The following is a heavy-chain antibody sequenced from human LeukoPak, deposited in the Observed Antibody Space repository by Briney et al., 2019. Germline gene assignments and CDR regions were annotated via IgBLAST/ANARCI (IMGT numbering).Heavy chain of an antibody. D-gene: IGHD3-10*01. CDR3: TRDSQLEWFYS. J-gene: IGHJ5*01. V-gene: IGHV4-30-2*01. Sequence: SETLSLTCAVSGGSISSGGYSWSWIRQPPGKGLEWIGYIYHSGSTYYNPSLKSRVTISMDTSKNQFSLNLSSVTAADTAVYYCTRDSQLEWFYSWGQGTLVTVSS. CDR2: IYHSGST. CDR1: GGSISSGGYS.